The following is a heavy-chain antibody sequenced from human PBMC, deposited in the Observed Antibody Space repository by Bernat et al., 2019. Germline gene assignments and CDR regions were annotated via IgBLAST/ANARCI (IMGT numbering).Heavy chain of an antibody. CDR2: IYTDGSNT. J-gene: IGHJ4*02. Sequence: EVQLVESGGGLVQPGGSLRLSCAASGFTFISYWMHWVRQAPGKGLVWVSRIYTDGSNTDYADSVKGRFTISRDNAKNTLYLQMNNLRVEDTAVYYCARVRYCRSGSCSSDFDYWGQGTLVTVSS. CDR1: GFTFISYW. CDR3: ARVRYCRSGSCSSDFDY. V-gene: IGHV3-74*01. D-gene: IGHD2-15*01.